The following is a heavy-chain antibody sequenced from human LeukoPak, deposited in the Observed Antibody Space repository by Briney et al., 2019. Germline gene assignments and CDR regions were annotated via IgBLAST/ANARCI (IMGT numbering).Heavy chain of an antibody. CDR3: ARGRATYYYDSSGYYYFGESPRRHEYFQH. V-gene: IGHV4-34*01. CDR1: GFTFSSYN. J-gene: IGHJ1*01. D-gene: IGHD3-22*01. Sequence: GSLRLSCAASGFTFSSYNMDWVRQPPGKGLEWIGEINHSGSTNYNPSLKSRVTISVDTSKNQFSLKLSSVTAADTAVYYCARGRATYYYDSSGYYYFGESPRRHEYFQHWGQGTLVTVSS. CDR2: INHSGST.